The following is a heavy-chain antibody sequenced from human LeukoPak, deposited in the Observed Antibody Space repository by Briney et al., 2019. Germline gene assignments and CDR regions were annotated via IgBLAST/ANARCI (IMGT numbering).Heavy chain of an antibody. Sequence: PGGSLRLSCAASGFTFSSYAMSWVRQAPGKGLEWVSAISGSGGSTYYADSVKGRFTISRDNSKNTLYLQMNSLRAEDTAVYYCARGLDYGELGYFDYWGQGTLVTVSS. CDR2: ISGSGGST. D-gene: IGHD4-17*01. J-gene: IGHJ4*02. V-gene: IGHV3-23*01. CDR1: GFTFSSYA. CDR3: ARGLDYGELGYFDY.